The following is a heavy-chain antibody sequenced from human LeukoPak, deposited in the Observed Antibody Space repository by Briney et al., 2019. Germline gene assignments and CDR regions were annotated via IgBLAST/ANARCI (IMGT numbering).Heavy chain of an antibody. V-gene: IGHV3-23*01. Sequence: GGSLRLSCATSGFSFSSYAMSWVRQAPGKGLEWVSAMSSSDDGRYYAASVRGRFTISRDNSKNTLYLQMNSLRAEDTAVYYCARGGATSSLVATPLYFDYWGQGTLVTVSS. J-gene: IGHJ4*02. CDR1: GFSFSSYA. D-gene: IGHD5-12*01. CDR3: ARGGATSSLVATPLYFDY. CDR2: MSSSDDGR.